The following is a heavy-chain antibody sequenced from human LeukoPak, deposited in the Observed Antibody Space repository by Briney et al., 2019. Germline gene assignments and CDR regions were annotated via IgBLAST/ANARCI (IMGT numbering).Heavy chain of an antibody. CDR3: ARSRSYGRWLQPPGY. V-gene: IGHV3-53*01. CDR1: GFTVSSNY. CDR2: IYRGGTT. J-gene: IGHJ4*02. D-gene: IGHD5-24*01. Sequence: PGGSLRLSCAASGFTVSSNYMSWVRQAPGKGLEWVSVIYRGGTTYYADSVKGRFTISRDNSKNTLYLQMNSLRAEDTAVYYCARSRSYGRWLQPPGYWGQGTLVTVSS.